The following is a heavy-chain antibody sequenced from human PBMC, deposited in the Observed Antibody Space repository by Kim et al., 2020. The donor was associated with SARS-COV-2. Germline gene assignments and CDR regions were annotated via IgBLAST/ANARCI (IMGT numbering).Heavy chain of an antibody. Sequence: GGSLRLSCAASGFTFSSYWMHWVRQAPGKGLVWVSRINSDGSSPSYADSVKGRFTISRDNAKNTLYLQLNSLRAEDTAVYYCARASTWLRDLDFWGQGTLVTVSS. J-gene: IGHJ4*02. CDR1: GFTFSSYW. CDR2: INSDGSSP. CDR3: ARASTWLRDLDF. V-gene: IGHV3-74*01. D-gene: IGHD5-12*01.